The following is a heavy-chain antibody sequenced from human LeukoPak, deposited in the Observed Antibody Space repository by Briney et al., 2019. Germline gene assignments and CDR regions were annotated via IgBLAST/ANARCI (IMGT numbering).Heavy chain of an antibody. CDR1: GFTFDDYG. V-gene: IGHV3-20*04. D-gene: IGHD3-9*01. J-gene: IGHJ4*02. CDR2: INWNGGST. CDR3: ARDRYYDILTGYPDY. Sequence: WAGGSLRLSCAASGFTFDDYGMSWVRHAPGKGLEWVSGINWNGGSTGYADSVKGRFTISRDNAKNSLYLQMNSLRAEDTALYYCARDRYYDILTGYPDYWGQGTLVTVSS.